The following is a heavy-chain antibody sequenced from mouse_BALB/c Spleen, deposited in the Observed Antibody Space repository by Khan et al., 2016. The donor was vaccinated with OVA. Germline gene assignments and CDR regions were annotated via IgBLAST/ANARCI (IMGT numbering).Heavy chain of an antibody. J-gene: IGHJ4*01. D-gene: IGHD1-1*01. CDR1: GYSITSDYA. V-gene: IGHV3-2*02. CDR3: ARGNYYGYAMDY. Sequence: EVQLQESGPGLVKPSQSLSLTCTVTGYSITSDYAWSWIRQFPGNKLEWMGYISYSGSTSYNPSLKSRISITRDTSKNQFFLQLNSVTTEDTATYYCARGNYYGYAMDYWGQGTSVTVSS. CDR2: ISYSGST.